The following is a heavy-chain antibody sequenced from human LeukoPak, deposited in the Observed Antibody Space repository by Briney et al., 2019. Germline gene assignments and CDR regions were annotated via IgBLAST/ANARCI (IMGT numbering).Heavy chain of an antibody. D-gene: IGHD6-19*01. J-gene: IGHJ4*02. Sequence: GGSLRLSCAASRFTFSNYWMHWVRQAPGKGLVWVSRINGDGSNIGYADSVKGRFTISRDNAKNTLYLQMNSLRAEDTAVYYCARDLGWNSDYWGQGTLVTVSS. CDR1: RFTFSNYW. CDR3: ARDLGWNSDY. CDR2: INGDGSNI. V-gene: IGHV3-74*01.